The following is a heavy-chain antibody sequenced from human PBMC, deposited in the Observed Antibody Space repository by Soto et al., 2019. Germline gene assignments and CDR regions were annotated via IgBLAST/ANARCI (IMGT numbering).Heavy chain of an antibody. D-gene: IGHD3-3*01. CDR2: IIPIFGTA. V-gene: IGHV1-69*06. Sequence: SVKVSCKASGGTFSSYAISWVRQAPGQGLEWMGGIIPIFGTANYAQKFQGRVTITADKSTSTAYMELSGLRSEDTAVYYCARGGITIFGVVIFDYWGQGTLVTVSS. CDR1: GGTFSSYA. J-gene: IGHJ4*02. CDR3: ARGGITIFGVVIFDY.